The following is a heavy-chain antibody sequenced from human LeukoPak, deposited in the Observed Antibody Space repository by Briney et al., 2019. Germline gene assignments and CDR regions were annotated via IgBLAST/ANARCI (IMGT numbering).Heavy chain of an antibody. D-gene: IGHD6-25*01. CDR3: AAIGYSGTWPVGY. Sequence: GGSLRLSCAASGFTFSSYAMSWVRQAPGEGLEWVSGISAGGDTTYTADSVRGRFTISRDNSNNTLYLQMNILTAEDTAVYYCAAIGYSGTWPVGYWGQGTLVTVTA. V-gene: IGHV3-23*01. J-gene: IGHJ4*02. CDR2: ISAGGDTT. CDR1: GFTFSSYA.